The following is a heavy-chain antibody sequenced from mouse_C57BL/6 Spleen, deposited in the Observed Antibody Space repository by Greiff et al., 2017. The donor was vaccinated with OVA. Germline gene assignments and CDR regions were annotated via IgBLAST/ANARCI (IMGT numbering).Heavy chain of an antibody. Sequence: EVKLQESGPGLVKPSQSLSLTCSVTGYSITSGYYWNWIRQFPGNKLEWMGYISYDGSNNYNPSLKNRISITRDTSKNQFFLKLNSVTTEDTATYYCARVSYYVAMDYWGQGTSVTVSS. J-gene: IGHJ4*01. V-gene: IGHV3-6*01. D-gene: IGHD1-1*01. CDR2: ISYDGSN. CDR3: ARVSYYVAMDY. CDR1: GYSITSGYY.